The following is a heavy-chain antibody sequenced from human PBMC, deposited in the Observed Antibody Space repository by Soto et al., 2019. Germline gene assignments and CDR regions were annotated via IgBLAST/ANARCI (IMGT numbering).Heavy chain of an antibody. D-gene: IGHD2-2*01. CDR3: ARDIGYCSSTSCLSYYYYYYGMDV. CDR1: GYTFTGYY. V-gene: IGHV1-2*02. Sequence: QVQLVQSGAEVKKPGASVKVSCKASGYTFTGYYMHWVRQAPGQGLEWMGWINPNSGGTNYAQKFQGRFTMTRDTSISTAYMELSRLRSDDTAVYYCARDIGYCSSTSCLSYYYYYYGMDVWGQGTTVTVSS. J-gene: IGHJ6*02. CDR2: INPNSGGT.